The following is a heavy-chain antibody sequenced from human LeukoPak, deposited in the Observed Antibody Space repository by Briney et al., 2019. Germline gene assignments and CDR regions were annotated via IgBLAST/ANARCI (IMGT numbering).Heavy chain of an antibody. Sequence: PGGSLRLSCAASGFTFSSLAMNWVRQTPGKGLEWVAAISYDGNNERYADSVKGRFTISRDNSKNTLILQMNSLRPEDTAVYYCARDRVIATPLSDWGQGTLVTVSS. CDR3: ARDRVIATPLSD. CDR1: GFTFSSLA. CDR2: ISYDGNNE. J-gene: IGHJ4*02. V-gene: IGHV3-30*01. D-gene: IGHD2-21*01.